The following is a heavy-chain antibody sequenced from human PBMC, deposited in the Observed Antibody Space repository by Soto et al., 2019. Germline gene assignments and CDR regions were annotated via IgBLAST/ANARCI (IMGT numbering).Heavy chain of an antibody. CDR1: GPNFIAYY. J-gene: IGHJ4*02. Sequence: QLVQSGAEVKKPGASVRVSCKTSGPNFIAYYIHWVRQAPGQGLEWMGWIDPKSGGTTYKQKFLVMVTMTRDTSINKAYIDLNRLTPDDTAVYYCARVSVDVPEWGQGTLINVSS. CDR3: ARVSVDVPE. D-gene: IGHD5-12*01. V-gene: IGHV1-2*02. CDR2: IDPKSGGT.